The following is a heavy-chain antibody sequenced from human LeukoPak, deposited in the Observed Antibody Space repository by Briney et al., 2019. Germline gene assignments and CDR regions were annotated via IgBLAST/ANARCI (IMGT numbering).Heavy chain of an antibody. CDR1: GYTFTNYD. D-gene: IGHD6-13*01. CDR2: MNPNSGNT. Sequence: ASVKVSCKASGYTFTNYDINWVRQATGQGLERMGWMNPNSGNTGYAQKFQGRVTMTRNTSISTAYMELSSLRSEDTAVYYCARGRWGAAVGSWFDPWGQGTLVTVSS. CDR3: ARGRWGAAVGSWFDP. V-gene: IGHV1-8*01. J-gene: IGHJ5*02.